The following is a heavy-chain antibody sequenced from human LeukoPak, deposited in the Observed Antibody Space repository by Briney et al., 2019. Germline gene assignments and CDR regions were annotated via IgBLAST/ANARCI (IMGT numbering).Heavy chain of an antibody. V-gene: IGHV3-23*05. J-gene: IGHJ6*02. CDR3: TKDTQGSYDGFWYGTYGMDV. Sequence: GGSLRLSCVASGFSFNTFALTWVRQAPGKGLEWVSTISDYPHYADSVRGRFTISRDNSRKTVFLQMNSLTPEDAATYYCTKDTQGSYDGFWYGTYGMDVWGQGTTVTVSS. CDR2: ISDYP. D-gene: IGHD3-16*01. CDR1: GFSFNTFA.